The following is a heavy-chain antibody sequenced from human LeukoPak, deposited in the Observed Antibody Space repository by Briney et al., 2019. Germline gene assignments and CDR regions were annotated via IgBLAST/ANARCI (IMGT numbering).Heavy chain of an antibody. D-gene: IGHD3-22*01. CDR1: GYTFTSYD. CDR3: ARPRSAYYDSSGYDL. J-gene: IGHJ4*02. Sequence: ASVKVSCKASGYTFTSYDINWVRQASGQGPEWMGWMNPNSGDTGYAQKFQGRVTMTRSTTTSTAYMELGSLRSEDTAVYYCARPRSAYYDSSGYDLWGQGTLVTVSS. CDR2: MNPNSGDT. V-gene: IGHV1-8*01.